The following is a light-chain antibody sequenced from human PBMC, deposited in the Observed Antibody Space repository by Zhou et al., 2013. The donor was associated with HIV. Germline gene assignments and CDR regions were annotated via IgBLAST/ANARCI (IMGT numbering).Light chain of an antibody. CDR3: QQFDGSPTWT. Sequence: VLTQSPGTLSLSPGERATLSCRASQAVNQNNLAWYQQKPGQAPRLLIYDTSNRATGIPDRFSGSGSGTDFTLTITRLEPEDFAVYYCQQFDGSPTWTFGPGTKVEMK. CDR1: QAVNQNN. CDR2: DTS. J-gene: IGKJ1*01. V-gene: IGKV3-20*01.